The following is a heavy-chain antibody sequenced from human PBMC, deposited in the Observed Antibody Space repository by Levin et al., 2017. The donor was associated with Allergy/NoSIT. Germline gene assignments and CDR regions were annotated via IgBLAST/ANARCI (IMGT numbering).Heavy chain of an antibody. V-gene: IGHV4-61*02. CDR2: IYTSGST. Sequence: SETLSLTCTVSGGSISSGSYYWSWIRQPAGKGLEWIGRIYTSGSTNYNPSLKSRVTISVDTSKNQFSLKLSSVTAADTAVYYWARVAPPPLEPYDAFDIWGQGTMVTVSS. CDR1: GGSISSGSYY. CDR3: ARVAPPPLEPYDAFDI. J-gene: IGHJ3*02.